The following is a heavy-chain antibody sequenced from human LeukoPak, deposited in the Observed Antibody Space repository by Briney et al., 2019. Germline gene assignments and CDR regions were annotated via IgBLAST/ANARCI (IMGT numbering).Heavy chain of an antibody. Sequence: GGSLRLSCSASGFTFSDYYMSWIRQAPGKGLEWVSYISSSSSYTNYAGSVKGRFTISRDNAKNSLYLQMNSLRAEDTAVYYCAREGRGYSYGTFDYWGQGTLVTVSS. V-gene: IGHV3-11*06. CDR3: AREGRGYSYGTFDY. CDR1: GFTFSDYY. D-gene: IGHD5-18*01. CDR2: ISSSSSYT. J-gene: IGHJ4*02.